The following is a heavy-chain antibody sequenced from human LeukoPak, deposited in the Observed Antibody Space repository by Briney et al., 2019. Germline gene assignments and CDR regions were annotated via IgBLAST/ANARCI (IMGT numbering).Heavy chain of an antibody. Sequence: ASVKVSCKASGYTFINHAIHWVRQAPGQRLEWMGWINIGNGNTKYSQNFQGRITITRDTSATTAYMDLSSLRSEDTAMYYCARRLGRRFDYWGQGTLVTVSS. D-gene: IGHD2-21*01. CDR3: ARRLGRRFDY. CDR2: INIGNGNT. CDR1: GYTFINHA. J-gene: IGHJ4*02. V-gene: IGHV1-3*04.